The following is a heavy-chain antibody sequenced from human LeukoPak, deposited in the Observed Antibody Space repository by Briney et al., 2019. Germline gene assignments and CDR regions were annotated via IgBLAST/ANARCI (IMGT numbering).Heavy chain of an antibody. V-gene: IGHV1-24*01. J-gene: IGHJ4*02. CDR3: ATLGTYDSPIAVAASFDY. CDR1: GYTLTELS. D-gene: IGHD6-19*01. CDR2: FDPEDGET. Sequence: ASVEVSCKVSGYTLTELSMHWVRQAPGKGLEWMGGFDPEDGETIYAQKFQGRVTMTEDTSTDTAYMELSSLRSEDTAVYYCATLGTYDSPIAVAASFDYWGQGTLVTVSS.